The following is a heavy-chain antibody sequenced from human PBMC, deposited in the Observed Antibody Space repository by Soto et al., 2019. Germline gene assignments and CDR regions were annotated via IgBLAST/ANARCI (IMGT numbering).Heavy chain of an antibody. CDR1: GFTLRNYA. CDR3: AKAKNDYNWDNRHRFDY. J-gene: IGHJ4*02. CDR2: ISANDVGT. V-gene: IGHV3-23*01. Sequence: GGSLRLSCEASGFTLRNYAMTWVRQAPGKGLEWVSLISANDVGTYYAESVKTRFTITTDQSRNTVYLQMDSLRADDTAIYYCAKAKNDYNWDNRHRFDYWGQGTLVTVSS. D-gene: IGHD1-20*01.